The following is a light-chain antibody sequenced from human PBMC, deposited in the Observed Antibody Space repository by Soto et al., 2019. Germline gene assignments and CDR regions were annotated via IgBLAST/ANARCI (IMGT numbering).Light chain of an antibody. Sequence: QSVLTQPPSVSGAPGQRVTIFCTGSSSNIGAGYDVHWYRQLPGTAPKLLIYGNNNRPSGVPDRFSGSTSGTSASLAITGLQAEDEADYYCQSYDSSLSGSKVFGGGTQLTVL. CDR2: GNN. CDR3: QSYDSSLSGSKV. CDR1: SSNIGAGYD. V-gene: IGLV1-40*01. J-gene: IGLJ2*01.